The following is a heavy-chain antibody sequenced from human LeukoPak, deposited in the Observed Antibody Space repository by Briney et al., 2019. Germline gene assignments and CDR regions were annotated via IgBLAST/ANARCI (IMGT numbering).Heavy chain of an antibody. D-gene: IGHD2-21*02. CDR2: IYYTGIT. CDR1: GGPLTISY. Sequence: PSETLSLTCTVSGGPLTISYWSWIRQPPGRGLEWIGYIYYTGITNYHPSLAGRVTMSLDMSKNLISLNLDSVTAADTAVYYCVRGERCGGDCSSHQQWGQGTLATVSS. CDR3: VRGERCGGDCSSHQQ. V-gene: IGHV4-59*13. J-gene: IGHJ1*01.